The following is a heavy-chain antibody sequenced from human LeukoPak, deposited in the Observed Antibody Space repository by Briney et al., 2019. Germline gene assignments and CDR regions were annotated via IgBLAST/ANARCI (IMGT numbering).Heavy chain of an antibody. CDR2: IYTSGST. CDR1: GGSISSGSYY. D-gene: IGHD4-11*01. CDR3: ARESRPLHLYYYYYMDV. Sequence: SETLSLTCTVSGGSISSGSYYWSWIRQPAGKGLEWIGRIYTSGSTNYNPSLKGRVTISVDTSKNQFSLKLSSVTAADTAVYYCARESRPLHLYYYYYMDVWGKGTTVTVSS. J-gene: IGHJ6*03. V-gene: IGHV4-61*02.